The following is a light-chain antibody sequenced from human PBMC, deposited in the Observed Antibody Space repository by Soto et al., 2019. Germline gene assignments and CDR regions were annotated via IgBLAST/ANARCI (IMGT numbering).Light chain of an antibody. Sequence: EIVLTQSPATLSLSPGETATLFCRASQNVGSPLAWYQQKRGQAPRLLIYDTSKRATGIPARFSGSGSGTDFTLTISSLQPEDFAVYYCQQHNSWPRTFGQGTKVEIK. CDR1: QNVGSP. CDR3: QQHNSWPRT. J-gene: IGKJ1*01. CDR2: DTS. V-gene: IGKV3-11*01.